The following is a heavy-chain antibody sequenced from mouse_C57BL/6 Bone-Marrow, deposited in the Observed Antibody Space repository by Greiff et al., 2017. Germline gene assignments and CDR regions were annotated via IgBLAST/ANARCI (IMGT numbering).Heavy chain of an antibody. CDR3: ARAYGSSWDYYAMDY. D-gene: IGHD1-1*01. CDR2: ISNGGGST. J-gene: IGHJ4*01. CDR1: GFTFSDYY. V-gene: IGHV5-12*01. Sequence: DVKLVESGGGLVQPGGSLKLSCAASGFTFSDYYMYWVRQTPEKRLEWVAYISNGGGSTYYPDTVKGRFTISRDNAKNTLYLQMSRLKSEDTAMYYCARAYGSSWDYYAMDYWGQGTSVTVSS.